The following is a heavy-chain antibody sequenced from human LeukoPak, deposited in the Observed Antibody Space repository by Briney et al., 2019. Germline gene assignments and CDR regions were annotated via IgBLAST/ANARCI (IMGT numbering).Heavy chain of an antibody. Sequence: GSLRLSCAASGFTFSSYSMNWVRQPPGKGLEWIGSIYYSGSTYYNPSLKSRVTISVDTSKNQFSLKLSSVTAADTAVYYCARTLSRWDPFDYWGQGTLVTVSS. J-gene: IGHJ4*02. V-gene: IGHV4-39*07. CDR3: ARTLSRWDPFDY. CDR1: GFTFSSYS. CDR2: IYYSGST. D-gene: IGHD1-26*01.